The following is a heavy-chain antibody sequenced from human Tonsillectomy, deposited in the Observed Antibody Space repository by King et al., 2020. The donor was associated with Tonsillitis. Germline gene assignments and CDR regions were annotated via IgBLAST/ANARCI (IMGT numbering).Heavy chain of an antibody. D-gene: IGHD3-22*01. CDR1: GCTFISYA. Sequence: VQLVESGGGLVQPGGSLRLSGAASGCTFISYAMSWVRQAPGKGLEWVSAVSCSGGSTYSGVSVKGRLTHSGENSKNTLYLQMNSLSAEDTAVYYCAKDFRSSGYLPYAFDIWGQGTMVTVSS. V-gene: IGHV3-23*04. J-gene: IGHJ3*02. CDR3: AKDFRSSGYLPYAFDI. CDR2: VSCSGGST.